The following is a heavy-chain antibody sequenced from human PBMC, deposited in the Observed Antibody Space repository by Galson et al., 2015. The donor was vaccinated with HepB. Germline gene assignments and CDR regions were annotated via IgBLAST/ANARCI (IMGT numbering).Heavy chain of an antibody. J-gene: IGHJ5*01. CDR3: VRGRTIAAVTNCFDS. CDR2: ISSTGGMI. V-gene: IGHV3-69-1*02. D-gene: IGHD6-6*01. CDR1: GFTFSDFD. Sequence: SLRLSCAGSGFTFSDFDMNWVRQAPGKGLEWISYISSTGGMIYYADFVKGRFIVSRDNARNSLYLQIMDLRVDDTSIYYCVRGRTIAAVTNCFDSWGQGTLVTVSS.